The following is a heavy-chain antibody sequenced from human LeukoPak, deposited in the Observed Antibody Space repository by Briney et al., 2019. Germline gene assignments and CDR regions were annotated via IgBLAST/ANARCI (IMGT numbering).Heavy chain of an antibody. V-gene: IGHV3-21*01. CDR3: ARDRGGWFEFDC. CDR1: GFTFRSYT. Sequence: AGVSLRLSCAASGFTFRSYTMNWVRQAPGNGLDGVSSISSSNNYIYYRDSGKGRFTISRDHANNSLYLQMNSLRAEDTAVYHCARDRGGWFEFDCWGQGTLVTVSS. CDR2: ISSSNNYI. D-gene: IGHD6-19*01. J-gene: IGHJ4*02.